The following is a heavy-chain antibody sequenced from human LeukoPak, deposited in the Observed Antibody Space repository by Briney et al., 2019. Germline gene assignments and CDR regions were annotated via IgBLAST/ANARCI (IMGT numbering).Heavy chain of an antibody. Sequence: GGSLRLSCAASGFTFSSYAMHWVRQAPGKGLEWVSGISWNSGSIGYADSVKGRFTISRDNAKNSLYLQMNSLRAEDMALYYCAKATMVRGVIIGGWFDPWGQGTLVTVSS. D-gene: IGHD3-10*01. J-gene: IGHJ5*02. CDR1: GFTFSSYA. V-gene: IGHV3-9*03. CDR3: AKATMVRGVIIGGWFDP. CDR2: ISWNSGSI.